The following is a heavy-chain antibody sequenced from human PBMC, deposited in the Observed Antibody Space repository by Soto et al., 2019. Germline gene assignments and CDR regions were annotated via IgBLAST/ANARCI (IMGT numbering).Heavy chain of an antibody. V-gene: IGHV3-30-3*01. Sequence: QVQLVESGGGVVQPGRSLRLSCAASGFTFSSYAMHWVRQAPGKGLEWVAVISYDGSNKYYADSVKGRFTISRDNSKNTLYLQMNSLRAEDTAVYYCARPNDFWSGYYFGGFDYWGQGTLVTVSS. D-gene: IGHD3-3*01. CDR2: ISYDGSNK. CDR1: GFTFSSYA. CDR3: ARPNDFWSGYYFGGFDY. J-gene: IGHJ4*02.